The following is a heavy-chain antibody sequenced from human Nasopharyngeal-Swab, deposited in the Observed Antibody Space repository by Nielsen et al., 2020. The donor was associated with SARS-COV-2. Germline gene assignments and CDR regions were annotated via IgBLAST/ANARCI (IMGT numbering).Heavy chain of an antibody. CDR3: ASILGYSYGRGYYYGMDV. J-gene: IGHJ6*02. Sequence: GRSLRLSCAASGFTFSSYSMNWVRQAPVKGLEWVSYISSSSSTIYYADSVKGRFTISRDNAKNSLYLQMNSLRDEDTAVYYCASILGYSYGRGYYYGMDVWGQGTTVTVSS. CDR2: ISSSSSTI. V-gene: IGHV3-48*02. CDR1: GFTFSSYS. D-gene: IGHD5-18*01.